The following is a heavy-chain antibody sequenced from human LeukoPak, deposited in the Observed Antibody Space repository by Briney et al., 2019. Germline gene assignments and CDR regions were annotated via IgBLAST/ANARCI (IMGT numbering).Heavy chain of an antibody. CDR2: LGTAGDT. CDR1: GFTFSDYD. CDR3: ARAIFTSGYYFDL. Sequence: GGSLRLSCAASGFTFSDYDMHWVRQATGKGLEWVSALGTAGDTFYPGSVKGRFTISREIVKNSLYLQMNSLRAGDTAVYYCARAIFTSGYYFDLWGRGTLVTVSS. V-gene: IGHV3-13*01. D-gene: IGHD3-22*01. J-gene: IGHJ2*01.